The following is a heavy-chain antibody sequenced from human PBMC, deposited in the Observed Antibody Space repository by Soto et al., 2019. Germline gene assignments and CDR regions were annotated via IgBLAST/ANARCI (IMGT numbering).Heavy chain of an antibody. CDR3: TTDHEGHNSSGYRDY. CDR1: GFTFSSAW. V-gene: IGHV3-15*01. J-gene: IGHJ4*02. CDR2: IKSKTDGGTT. D-gene: IGHD3-22*01. Sequence: XGSLRLSCAASGFTFSSAWMSGVRQAPGKGLEWVGRIKSKTDGGTTDYAAPVKGRFTISRDDSKNTLYLQMNSLKTEDTAVYYCTTDHEGHNSSGYRDYWGQGTLVTGSS.